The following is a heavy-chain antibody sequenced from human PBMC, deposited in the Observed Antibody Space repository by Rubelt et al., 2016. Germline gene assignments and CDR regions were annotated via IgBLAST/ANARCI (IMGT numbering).Heavy chain of an antibody. Sequence: GGSLRLSCAASGFTFSSYTMNWVRQAPGKGLEWVSSISSSSSYIYYADSVKGRFSISRDNAKSSLYLQMNSLRAEDTAVYYCAREPLELKAFDIWGQGTMVTVSS. D-gene: IGHD1-7*01. J-gene: IGHJ3*02. V-gene: IGHV3-21*01. CDR1: GFTFSSYT. CDR2: ISSSSSYI. CDR3: AREPLELKAFDI.